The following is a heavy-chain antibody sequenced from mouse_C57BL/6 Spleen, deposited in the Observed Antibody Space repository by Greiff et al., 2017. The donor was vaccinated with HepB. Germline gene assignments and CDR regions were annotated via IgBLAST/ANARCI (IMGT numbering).Heavy chain of an antibody. D-gene: IGHD1-1*01. CDR2: IDPETGGT. J-gene: IGHJ3*01. V-gene: IGHV1-15*01. CDR3: TRGSSYWFAY. Sequence: VQLQQSGAELVRPGASVTLSCKASGYTFTDYEMHWVKQTPVHGLEWIGAIDPETGGTAYNQKFKGKAILTADKSSSTAYMELRSLTSEDSAVYYCTRGSSYWFAYWGQGTLVTVSA. CDR1: GYTFTDYE.